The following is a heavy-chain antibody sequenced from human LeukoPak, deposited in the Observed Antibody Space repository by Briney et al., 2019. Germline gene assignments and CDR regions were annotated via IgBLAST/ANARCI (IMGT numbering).Heavy chain of an antibody. D-gene: IGHD6-13*01. Sequence: GGSLRLSCAGSGFTFSSYWMSWIRQAPGMGPEWVANIKQDGREKHYVDSVKGRFTISRDNAKNSLYLQMNSLRAEDTAIYYCTRDEAAATDWGQGTLVTVSS. V-gene: IGHV3-7*01. CDR3: TRDEAAATD. CDR2: IKQDGREK. J-gene: IGHJ4*02. CDR1: GFTFSSYW.